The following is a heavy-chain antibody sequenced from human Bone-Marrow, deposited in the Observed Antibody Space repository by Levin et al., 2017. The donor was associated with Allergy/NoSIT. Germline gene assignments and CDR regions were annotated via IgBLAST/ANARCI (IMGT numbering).Heavy chain of an antibody. V-gene: IGHV1-2*02. CDR2: INPNSGGT. Sequence: ASVKVSFKASGYTFTGYYMHWVRQAPGQGLEWMGWINPNSGGTNYAQKFQGRVTMTRDTSISTAYMELSRLRSDDTAVYYCARGLPAPYNWFDPWGQGTLVTVSS. CDR3: ARGLPAPYNWFDP. J-gene: IGHJ5*02. CDR1: GYTFTGYY.